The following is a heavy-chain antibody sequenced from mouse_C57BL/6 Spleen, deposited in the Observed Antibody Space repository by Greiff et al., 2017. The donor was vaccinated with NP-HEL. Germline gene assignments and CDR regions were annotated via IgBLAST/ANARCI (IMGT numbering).Heavy chain of an antibody. CDR1: GYTFTDYE. Sequence: VQLQQSGAELVRPGASVTLSCKASGYTFTDYEMHWVKQTPVHGLEWIGAIDPETGGTAYNQKFKGKAILTADKSSSTAYMELRSLTSEDSAVYYCTRGGEVTTGYYFDYWGQGTTLTVSS. D-gene: IGHD2-2*01. CDR2: IDPETGGT. V-gene: IGHV1-15*01. CDR3: TRGGEVTTGYYFDY. J-gene: IGHJ2*01.